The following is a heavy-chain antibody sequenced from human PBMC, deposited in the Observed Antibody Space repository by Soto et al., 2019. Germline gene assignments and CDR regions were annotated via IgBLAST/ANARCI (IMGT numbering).Heavy chain of an antibody. V-gene: IGHV5-10-1*01. CDR3: ALQISYYYGN. CDR2: IDPSDSYT. J-gene: IGHJ4*02. D-gene: IGHD3-10*01. CDR1: GYSFTSYW. Sequence: PGESLKISCKGSGYSFTSYWISWVRQMPGKGLEWMGRIDPSDSYTNYSPSFQGHVTISADKSVSTAYLQWSSLKASDTAMYYCALQISYYYGNWGQGTLVTVSS.